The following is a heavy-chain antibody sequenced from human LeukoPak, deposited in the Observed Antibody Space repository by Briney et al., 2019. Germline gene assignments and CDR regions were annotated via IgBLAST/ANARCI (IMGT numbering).Heavy chain of an antibody. CDR2: IIPIFGTA. Sequence: SVKVSCKASGGTFSSYAISWVRQAPGQGLEWMGGIIPIFGTANYAQKFQGRVTITADESTSTAYMELSSLRSDDTAVYYCAREFEYRSSSGWFDPWGQGTLVTVSS. D-gene: IGHD6-6*01. J-gene: IGHJ5*02. V-gene: IGHV1-69*13. CDR1: GGTFSSYA. CDR3: AREFEYRSSSGWFDP.